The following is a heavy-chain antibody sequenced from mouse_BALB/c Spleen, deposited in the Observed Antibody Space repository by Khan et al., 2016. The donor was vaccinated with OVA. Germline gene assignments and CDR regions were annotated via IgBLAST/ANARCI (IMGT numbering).Heavy chain of an antibody. CDR2: ISTYYGDA. CDR3: ARGSGNSRFAY. V-gene: IGHV1S137*01. Sequence: QVQLQQSGAELVRPGVSVKLSCKGSGYTFTDFAMHWVKQSHATSLEWIGVISTYYGDATYNQKFKGKATLTVDKSSSPAYMELARLTSDDSAIYYCARGSGNSRFAYWGQGTLVTVSA. J-gene: IGHJ3*01. CDR1: GYTFTDFA. D-gene: IGHD1-3*01.